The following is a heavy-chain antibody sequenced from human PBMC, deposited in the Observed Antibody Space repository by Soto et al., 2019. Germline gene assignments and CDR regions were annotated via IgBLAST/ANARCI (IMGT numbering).Heavy chain of an antibody. D-gene: IGHD3-22*01. CDR1: GFTFSSYW. Sequence: QLVESGGGLVQPGGSLRLSCEASGFTFSSYWMTWVRQAPGKGLEWVANIKPDGSQKWYVDSVKGRFTISRDNAKKSLYLQMNRLRAEDTAVYYCARGDYYDSSGPFSDAFDVWGQGTMVTVSS. V-gene: IGHV3-7*04. CDR2: IKPDGSQK. CDR3: ARGDYYDSSGPFSDAFDV. J-gene: IGHJ3*01.